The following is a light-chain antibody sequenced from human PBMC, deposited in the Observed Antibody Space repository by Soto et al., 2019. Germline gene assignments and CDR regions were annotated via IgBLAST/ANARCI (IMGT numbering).Light chain of an antibody. CDR2: WAS. J-gene: IGKJ4*01. CDR3: QQYYSTPPLT. CDR1: QSVLYSSNNKNY. Sequence: DIVMTQSPDSLAVSLGERATINCKSSQSVLYSSNNKNYLAWYQQKPGQPPKLLIYWASTRESGVPERFSGSGCGTDFTLTISSLQAEDVAVYYCQQYYSTPPLTFGGGTKVEIK. V-gene: IGKV4-1*01.